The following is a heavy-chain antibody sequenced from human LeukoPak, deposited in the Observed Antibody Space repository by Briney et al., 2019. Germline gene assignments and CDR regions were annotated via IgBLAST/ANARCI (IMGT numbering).Heavy chain of an antibody. D-gene: IGHD3-9*01. CDR3: AKDPLKYDILTGYYVNADY. Sequence: GGSLRLFCAASGFTFSSYAMSWVRQAPGKGLEWVSAISGSGGSTYYADSVKGRFTISRDNSKNTLYLQMNSLRAEDTAVYYCAKDPLKYDILTGYYVNADYWGQGTLVTVSS. CDR2: ISGSGGST. V-gene: IGHV3-23*01. CDR1: GFTFSSYA. J-gene: IGHJ4*02.